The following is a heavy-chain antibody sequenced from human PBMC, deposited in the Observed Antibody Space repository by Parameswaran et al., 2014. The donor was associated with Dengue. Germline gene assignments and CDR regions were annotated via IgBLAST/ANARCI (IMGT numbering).Heavy chain of an antibody. V-gene: IGHV3-30*18. Sequence: VRQMPGKGLEWVAVISYDGSNKYYADSVKGRFTISRDNSKNTLYLQMNSLRAEDTAVYYCAKCGILWFGEYDLPWYYYYYMDVWGKGTTVTVSS. CDR2: ISYDGSNK. D-gene: IGHD3-10*01. CDR3: AKCGILWFGEYDLPWYYYYYMDV. J-gene: IGHJ6*03.